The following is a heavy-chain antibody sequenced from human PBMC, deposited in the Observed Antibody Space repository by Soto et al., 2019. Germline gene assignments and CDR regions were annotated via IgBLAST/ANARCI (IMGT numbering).Heavy chain of an antibody. V-gene: IGHV1-2*02. Sequence: QVQLVQSGAEVKPPGASVKVSCKASGYTFTGHYMHWVRQVSGRRLEFLGWLKPDNGGTYYAPKFQGRVPFTRDTSNTIAYMEMSGLHSDDTAVYFCARDLCPLGSGGPCPTFGMDVWGQGTTVAVTS. CDR3: ARDLCPLGSGGPCPTFGMDV. J-gene: IGHJ6*02. CDR1: GYTFTGHY. D-gene: IGHD3-10*01. CDR2: LKPDNGGT.